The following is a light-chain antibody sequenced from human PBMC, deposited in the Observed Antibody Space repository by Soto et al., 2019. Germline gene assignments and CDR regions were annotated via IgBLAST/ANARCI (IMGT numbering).Light chain of an antibody. CDR2: DAS. V-gene: IGKV1-39*01. J-gene: IGKJ2*01. Sequence: DVQMTQSPPSLSASVGDRVTITCRASQTIGTYLNWYQKKPGTPPKLLIYDASNLQTGVSSRFSGSGSGAEFALTISSLQPEDFATYYCQQYNEWPPGYTFGQGTKIEIK. CDR3: QQYNEWPPGYT. CDR1: QTIGTY.